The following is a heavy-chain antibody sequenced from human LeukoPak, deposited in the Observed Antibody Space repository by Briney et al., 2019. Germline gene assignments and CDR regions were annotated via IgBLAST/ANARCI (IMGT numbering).Heavy chain of an antibody. CDR2: ITGSGTRT. V-gene: IGHV3-23*01. J-gene: IGHJ3*01. CDR1: GFSFSDYA. D-gene: IGHD6-19*01. Sequence: GGSLRLSCAASGFSFSDYAMAWVRQAPGKGLQWVSDITGSGTRTDHADSVRGRFIISRDNSKNESYLQMNSLRVEDTAIYFCAKDRYCSGGLCYADAFDVWGQGIMVTVSS. CDR3: AKDRYCSGGLCYADAFDV.